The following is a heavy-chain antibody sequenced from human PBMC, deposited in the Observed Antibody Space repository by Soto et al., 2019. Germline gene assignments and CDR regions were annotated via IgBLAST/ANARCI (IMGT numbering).Heavy chain of an antibody. Sequence: SETLSLTCTVSGGSISSSSYYWGWIRQPPGKGLEWIGSIYYSGSTYSNPSLESRVAISIDTSKNKFSLRLNSVTAADTAVYYCARDLGSEQWFFDNWGQGILVTVSS. D-gene: IGHD6-19*01. CDR3: ARDLGSEQWFFDN. CDR2: IYYSGST. J-gene: IGHJ4*02. V-gene: IGHV4-39*07. CDR1: GGSISSSSYY.